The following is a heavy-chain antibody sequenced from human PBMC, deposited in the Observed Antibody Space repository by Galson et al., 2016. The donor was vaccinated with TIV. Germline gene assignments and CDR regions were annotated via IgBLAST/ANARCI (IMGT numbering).Heavy chain of an antibody. CDR1: GGSISDSTYY. CDR2: IFYVGNT. CDR3: VRDFGMTLARGVLSWFDL. D-gene: IGHD3-10*01. V-gene: IGHV4-39*07. Sequence: ETLSLTCTVSGGSISDSTYYWGWVRQPPGKNLEWVGSIFYVGNTFYSPSLKSRLTMSVDTSKNQFSLRLSSVTAADTAIYYCVRDFGMTLARGVLSWFDLWGQGTLVTVAS. J-gene: IGHJ5*02.